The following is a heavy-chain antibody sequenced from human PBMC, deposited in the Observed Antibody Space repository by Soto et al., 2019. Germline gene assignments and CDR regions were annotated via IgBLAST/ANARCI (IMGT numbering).Heavy chain of an antibody. D-gene: IGHD2-15*01. Sequence: PGGSLRLSCAASGFTFSSYGMHWVRQAPGKGLEWVAVISYDGSNKYYADSVKGRFTISRDNSKNTLYLQMNSLRAEDMAVYYCAKETYSGPLDYWGQGTLVTVSS. CDR3: AKETYSGPLDY. CDR2: ISYDGSNK. V-gene: IGHV3-30*18. CDR1: GFTFSSYG. J-gene: IGHJ4*02.